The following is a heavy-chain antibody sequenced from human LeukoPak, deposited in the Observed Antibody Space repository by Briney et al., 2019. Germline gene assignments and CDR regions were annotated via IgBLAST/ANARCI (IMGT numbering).Heavy chain of an antibody. V-gene: IGHV1-2*02. D-gene: IGHD6-19*01. J-gene: IGHJ6*03. CDR2: IYPTSGDI. CDR1: GYTFTGHY. Sequence: GASVKLSCNASGYTFTGHYMHWVRHAPGQGLEWMGWIYPTSGDIDYSHIFEGRVTMTRDTSTSTAYMELSRLRPDDTAVYYCARAAIAVAGDYHYHYMDVWGKGTTVTVSS. CDR3: ARAAIAVAGDYHYHYMDV.